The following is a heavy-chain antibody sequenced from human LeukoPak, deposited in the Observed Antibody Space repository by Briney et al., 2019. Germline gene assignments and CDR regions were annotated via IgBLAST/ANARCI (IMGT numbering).Heavy chain of an antibody. CDR1: GYSFTSYW. CDR2: IYPGDSDT. V-gene: IGHV5-51*01. D-gene: IGHD2-15*01. Sequence: RGESLKISCKGSGYSFTSYWIGWVRQMPGKGLEWMGIIYPGDSDTRYSPSFQGQVTISADKSISTAYLQWSSLKASDTAMYYCARHGGVVVVAATPVGDYWGQGTLVTVSS. J-gene: IGHJ4*02. CDR3: ARHGGVVVVAATPVGDY.